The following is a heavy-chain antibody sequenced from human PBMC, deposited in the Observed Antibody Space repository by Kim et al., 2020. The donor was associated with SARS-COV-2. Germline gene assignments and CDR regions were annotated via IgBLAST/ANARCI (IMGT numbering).Heavy chain of an antibody. Sequence: SSNPSLRSRVTISVDTSKNQFSLKLSSVTAADTAVYYCASHYGSGSYEGYWGQGTLVTVSS. V-gene: IGHV4-39*01. CDR3: ASHYGSGSYEGY. D-gene: IGHD3-10*01. J-gene: IGHJ4*02.